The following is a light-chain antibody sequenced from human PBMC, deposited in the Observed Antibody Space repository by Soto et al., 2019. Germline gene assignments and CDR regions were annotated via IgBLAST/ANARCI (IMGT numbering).Light chain of an antibody. V-gene: IGKV1-5*03. CDR2: MAS. CDR3: QQDNTSPWT. CDR1: QSIGDW. Sequence: DIQMTHSPSTLSASVGDRVTIPCRAGQSIGDWVAWYQQKPGKAPKFLTKMASTLESGVPSRFSGGGSGTEFTLTISSLQPDNFGIYSCQQDNTSPWTFGQGTRV. J-gene: IGKJ2*02.